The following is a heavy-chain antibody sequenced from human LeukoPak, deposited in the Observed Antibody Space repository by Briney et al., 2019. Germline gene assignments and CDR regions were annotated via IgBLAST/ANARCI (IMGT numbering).Heavy chain of an antibody. V-gene: IGHV1-24*01. J-gene: IGHJ4*02. D-gene: IGHD3-9*01. Sequence: ASVKVSCKVSGYTLTELSMHWVRQAPGKGLEWMGGFDPEDGETIYAQKFQGRVTMTEDTSTDTAYMELRSLRSDDTAVYYCARVHYDILTGYSYFDYWGQGTLVTVSS. CDR3: ARVHYDILTGYSYFDY. CDR1: GYTLTELS. CDR2: FDPEDGET.